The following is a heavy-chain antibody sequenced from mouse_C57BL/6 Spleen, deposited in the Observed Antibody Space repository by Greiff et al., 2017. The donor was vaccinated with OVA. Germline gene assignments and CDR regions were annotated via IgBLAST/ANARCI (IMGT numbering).Heavy chain of an antibody. CDR1: GFNIKDYY. J-gene: IGHJ2*01. V-gene: IGHV14-2*01. Sequence: VHVKQSGAELVKPGASVKLSCTASGFNIKDYYMHWVKQRTGQGLEWIGRIDPEDGDTKYAPKFQGKATITADTSSHTAYLQRSSLTSVDTAVYYCASRSTTVYYVDYWGQGTTLTVSS. D-gene: IGHD1-1*01. CDR2: IDPEDGDT. CDR3: ASRSTTVYYVDY.